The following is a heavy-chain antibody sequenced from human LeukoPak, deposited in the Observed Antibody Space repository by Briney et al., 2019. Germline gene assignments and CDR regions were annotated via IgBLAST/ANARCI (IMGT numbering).Heavy chain of an antibody. CDR2: IYYIGTT. J-gene: IGHJ4*01. CDR1: GGSISSGSCY. V-gene: IGHV4-31*11. D-gene: IGHD2-15*01. CDR3: AREGCEPLRCQFDF. Sequence: PSQTLSLNCAVSGGSISSGSCYWSWVRQHPGRGLEWIGYIYYIGTTYYTPTLKSRVTKSLDTSKNQFSLNLNSVTTADTVWDFFAREGCEPLRCQFDFWGHGTLVTVSS.